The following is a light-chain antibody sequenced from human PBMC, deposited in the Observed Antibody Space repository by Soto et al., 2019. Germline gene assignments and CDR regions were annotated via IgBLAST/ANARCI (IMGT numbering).Light chain of an antibody. CDR3: QEYNNWPPMST. CDR1: QSVSSN. CDR2: GAS. V-gene: IGKV3-15*01. J-gene: IGKJ2*02. Sequence: EIVMTQSPATLSASPGERATLSCTASQSVSSNLAWYQQKHGQAPSLLIYGASTRATGIPARFSGSGSGTDFTLTISSLQSEDFAVYYCQEYNNWPPMSTFGQGAKLEIK.